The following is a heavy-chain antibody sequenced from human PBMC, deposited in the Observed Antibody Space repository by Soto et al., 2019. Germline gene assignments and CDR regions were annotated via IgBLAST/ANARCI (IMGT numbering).Heavy chain of an antibody. D-gene: IGHD2-15*01. CDR1: GFTFSSYG. J-gene: IGHJ4*02. V-gene: IGHV3-33*01. CDR2: IWYDGSSK. Sequence: QVQLVESGGGVVQPGRSLRLYCVSSGFTFSSYGMHWVRQAPGKGLEWVALIWYDGSSKSYADSVKGRFTISRDDSKNTLYLQMSSLGAEATAVYYCARFDGVVGASDYWGQGTLVTVSS. CDR3: ARFDGVVGASDY.